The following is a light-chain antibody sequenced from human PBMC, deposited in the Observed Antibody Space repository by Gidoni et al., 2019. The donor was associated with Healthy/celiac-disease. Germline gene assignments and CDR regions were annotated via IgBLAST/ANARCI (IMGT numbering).Light chain of an antibody. CDR1: QSVSSN. CDR2: GAS. Sequence: EIVMTQPPATLSVSPGARATLSCSASQSVSSNLACYQQKPGQAPTLLIYGASTRATGIPARFSGSGSGTEFTLTISSLQSEDFVVYYCQQYNNWPPFTFGPGTKVDIK. CDR3: QQYNNWPPFT. V-gene: IGKV3-15*01. J-gene: IGKJ3*01.